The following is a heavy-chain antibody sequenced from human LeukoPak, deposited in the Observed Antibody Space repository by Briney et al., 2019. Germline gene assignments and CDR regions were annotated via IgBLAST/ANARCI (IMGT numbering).Heavy chain of an antibody. J-gene: IGHJ5*02. V-gene: IGHV3-7*01. D-gene: IGHD6-6*01. CDR1: GFTFSSYW. CDR2: INQHGSEK. Sequence: GGSLRLSCAASGFTFSSYWMSWVRQAPGKGLEWVANINQHGSEKFYVDSLKGRFTISRDNAKNTLYLQMNSLRAEDTAVYYCARTGIAARPTVWFDPWGQGTLVTVSS. CDR3: ARTGIAARPTVWFDP.